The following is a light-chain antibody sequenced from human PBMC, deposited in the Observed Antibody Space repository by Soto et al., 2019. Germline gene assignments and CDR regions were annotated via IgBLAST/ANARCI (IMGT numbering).Light chain of an antibody. CDR1: TSDVGSHYT. CDR3: SSYRSRDTPVV. Sequence: QSALTQPASVSGSPGQSITIPCTGTTSDVGSHYTVSWYQQHPGKAPKLMIYDVTNRASGVSYRFSGSKSGITASLTISGLQAEDEADYYCSSYRSRDTPVVFGGGTKLTVL. J-gene: IGLJ2*01. V-gene: IGLV2-14*01. CDR2: DVT.